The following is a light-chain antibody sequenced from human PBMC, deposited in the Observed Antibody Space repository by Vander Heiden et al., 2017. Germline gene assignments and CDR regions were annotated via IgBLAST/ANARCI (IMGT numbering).Light chain of an antibody. CDR1: QSFSSW. J-gene: IGKJ1*01. V-gene: IGKV1-5*03. CDR2: KAS. CDR3: QQYNTYWT. Sequence: DLQMTQSPSTLSASVGDRVTITCRASQSFSSWLAWYQQKPGKAPNLLIYKASTLESGVPSRFSGSGSGTEFTLTISSLQPDDFATYYCQQYNTYWTFGQGTKVEIK.